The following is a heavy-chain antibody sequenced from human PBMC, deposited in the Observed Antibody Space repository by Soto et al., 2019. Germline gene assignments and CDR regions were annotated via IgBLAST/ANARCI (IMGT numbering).Heavy chain of an antibody. V-gene: IGHV4-31*02. J-gene: IGHJ3*02. CDR3: ARDKKPWDVSNDAFDI. CDR2: IYYSGST. CDR1: GGSIISGGYY. D-gene: IGHD1-26*01. Sequence: PSETLSLTWTFSGGSIISGGYYWNCKRQHPGKGLEWIGYIYYSGSTYYNPSLKSRVTISVDTSKNQFSLKLSSVTAADTAVYYCARDKKPWDVSNDAFDIWGQGTMVTVSS.